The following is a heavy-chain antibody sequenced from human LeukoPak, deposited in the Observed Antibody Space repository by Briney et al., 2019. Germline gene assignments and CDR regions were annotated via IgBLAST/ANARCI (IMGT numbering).Heavy chain of an antibody. CDR1: GFTFSSYA. D-gene: IGHD3-10*01. J-gene: IGHJ4*02. CDR3: ARTPYYYGSGSYYNS. CDR2: ISSSGSTI. V-gene: IGHV3-48*03. Sequence: GGSLRLSCAASGFTFSSYAMHWVRQAPGKGLEWVSYISSSGSTIYYAASVKGRFTISRDNAKNSLYLQMNSLRAEDTAVYYCARTPYYYGSGSYYNSWGQGTLVTVSS.